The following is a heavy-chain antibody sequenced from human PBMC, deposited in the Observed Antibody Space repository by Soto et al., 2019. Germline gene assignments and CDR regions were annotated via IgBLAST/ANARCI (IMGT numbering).Heavy chain of an antibody. V-gene: IGHV3-23*01. J-gene: IGHJ5*02. Sequence: EVQLLESGGGLGQPGGSLRLSCVGSGFTFSSHCMSWVRQAPGKGLEWVAAISGSGTKIYYADSVKGRFTISRDNSKNTHYLQMNSLRAEDTAVYYCARGGITVRRFDPWGQGTLVTVSS. CDR1: GFTFSSHC. D-gene: IGHD3-10*01. CDR2: ISGSGTKI. CDR3: ARGGITVRRFDP.